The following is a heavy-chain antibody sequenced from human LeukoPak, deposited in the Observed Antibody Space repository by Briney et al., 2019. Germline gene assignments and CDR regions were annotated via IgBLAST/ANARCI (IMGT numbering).Heavy chain of an antibody. J-gene: IGHJ4*02. CDR1: GYTFTSYG. Sequence: ASVKVSCKASGYTFTSYGISWLRQAPGQGLEWMGWISAYNGNTNYAQKLQGRVTMTTDTSTSTAYMELRSLRSDDTAVYYCARGAAYDSSGYFDYWGQGTLVTVSS. CDR3: ARGAAYDSSGYFDY. V-gene: IGHV1-18*01. CDR2: ISAYNGNT. D-gene: IGHD3-22*01.